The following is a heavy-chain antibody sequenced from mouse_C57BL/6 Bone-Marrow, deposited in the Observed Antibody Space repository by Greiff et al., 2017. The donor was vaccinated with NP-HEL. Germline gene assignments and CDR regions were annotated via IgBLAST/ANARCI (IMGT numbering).Heavy chain of an antibody. Sequence: QVHVKQSGPELVKPGASVKISCKASGYAFSSSWMNWVKQRPGTGLEWIGRIYPGDGDTNYNGKFKGKATLTADKSSSTAYMQLSSLTSEDSAVYFCARGIYYYGSSPHYYAMDYWGQGTSVTVSS. CDR1: GYAFSSSW. J-gene: IGHJ4*01. CDR3: ARGIYYYGSSPHYYAMDY. V-gene: IGHV1-82*01. D-gene: IGHD1-1*01. CDR2: IYPGDGDT.